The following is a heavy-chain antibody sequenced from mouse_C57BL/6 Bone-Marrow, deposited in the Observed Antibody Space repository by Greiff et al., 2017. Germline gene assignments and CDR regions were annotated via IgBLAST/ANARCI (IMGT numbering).Heavy chain of an antibody. CDR3: VSSPYFDY. V-gene: IGHV1-52*01. D-gene: IGHD1-1*01. J-gene: IGHJ2*01. CDR1: GYTFTSYW. Sequence: QVQLKQPGAELVRPGSSVKLSCKASGYTFTSYWMHWVEQRPIQGLEWIGNIDPSDSETHYNQKFKDKATLTVDKSSSTAYMQLSSLTSEDSAVYYCVSSPYFDYWGQGTTLTVSS. CDR2: IDPSDSET.